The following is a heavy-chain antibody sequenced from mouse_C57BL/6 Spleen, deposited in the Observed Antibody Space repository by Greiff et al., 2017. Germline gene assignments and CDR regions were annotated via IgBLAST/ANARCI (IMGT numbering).Heavy chain of an antibody. Sequence: VQLQQSGAELVRPGASVTLSCKASGYTFTDYEMHWLKQTPVHGLEWIGAIDPETGGTAYNQKFKGKAILTADKSSSTAYMELRSLTSEDSAVYYCTRKEFAYWGQRTLVTVSA. J-gene: IGHJ3*01. CDR3: TRKEFAY. CDR2: IDPETGGT. CDR1: GYTFTDYE. V-gene: IGHV1-15*01.